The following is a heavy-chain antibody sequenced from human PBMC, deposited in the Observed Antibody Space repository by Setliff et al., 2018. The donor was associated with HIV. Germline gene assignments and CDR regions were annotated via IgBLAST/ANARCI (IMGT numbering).Heavy chain of an antibody. D-gene: IGHD3-10*01. CDR2: MNRDGSEK. CDR1: GFTFSSSW. Sequence: PGGSLRLSCAASGFTFSSSWMTWVRQAPGRGLEHVAGMNRDGSEKGYADSVKGRFSISRDNAKNSLYLQISSLRTEDTAVYFCARDPAFGAFDIWGQGTMVTVSS. J-gene: IGHJ3*02. CDR3: ARDPAFGAFDI. V-gene: IGHV3-7*04.